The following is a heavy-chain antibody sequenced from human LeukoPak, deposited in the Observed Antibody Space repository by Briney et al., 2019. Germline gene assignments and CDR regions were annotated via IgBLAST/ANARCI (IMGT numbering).Heavy chain of an antibody. D-gene: IGHD2-21*01. CDR2: INTNTGNP. CDR3: ARNLPGGGFDP. J-gene: IGHJ5*02. CDR1: GYTFTSYH. Sequence: ASVKVSCKASGYTFTSYHMNWVRQAPGQGFQWMGWINTNTGNPTYAQGFTGRFVSSLDTSVSTSYLQISSLKAEDTAVYYCARNLPGGGFDPWGQGTLVTVSS. V-gene: IGHV7-4-1*02.